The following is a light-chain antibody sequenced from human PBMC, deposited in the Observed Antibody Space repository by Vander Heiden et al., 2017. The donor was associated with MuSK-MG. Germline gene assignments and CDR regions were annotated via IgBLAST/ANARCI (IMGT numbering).Light chain of an antibody. CDR2: DAS. V-gene: IGKV3-11*01. CDR1: QSVSSY. J-gene: IGKJ3*01. CDR3: PQLSTGAPIFT. Sequence: EIGLRQTSAALSLSPGERATLSCRASQSVSSYLAWYQQKPGQSPRLLIYDASNRATGTPARFSDSASGTDFTLTISSLEPEIFKIYYSPQLSTGAPIFTYG.